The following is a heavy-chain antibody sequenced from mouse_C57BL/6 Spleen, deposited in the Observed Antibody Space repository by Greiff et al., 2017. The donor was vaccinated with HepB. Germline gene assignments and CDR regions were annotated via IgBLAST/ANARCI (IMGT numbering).Heavy chain of an antibody. CDR1: GYSITSGYY. CDR3: ARGGLAWFAY. J-gene: IGHJ2*01. CDR2: ISYDGSN. D-gene: IGHD2-2*01. Sequence: EVKLQESGPGLVKPSQSLSLTCSVTGYSITSGYYWNWIRQFPGNKLEWMGYISYDGSNNYNPSLKNRISITRDTSKNQFFLKLNSVTTEDTATYYCARGGLAWFAYWGQGTTLTVSS. V-gene: IGHV3-6*01.